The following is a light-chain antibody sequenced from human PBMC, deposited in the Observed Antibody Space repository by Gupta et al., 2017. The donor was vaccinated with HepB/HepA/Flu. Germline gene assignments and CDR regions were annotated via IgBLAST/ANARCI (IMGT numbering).Light chain of an antibody. CDR2: VAS. CDR3: QQYATSPLT. V-gene: IGKV3-20*01. CDR1: QSVGANF. Sequence: EIVLTQSPGTLSLSPGERASLSCRASQSVGANFLAWYQQKPGQAPRLLISVASSRATGIPDRFSGSGSGTDFTLTISRLEPEDFAVYYCQQYATSPLTFGGGTKVEIK. J-gene: IGKJ4*01.